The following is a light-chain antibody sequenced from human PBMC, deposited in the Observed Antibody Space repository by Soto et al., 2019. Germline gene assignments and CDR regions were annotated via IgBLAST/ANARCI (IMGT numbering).Light chain of an antibody. V-gene: IGKV3-20*01. CDR1: QSVSSSY. Sequence: ENVLTQSPDTLSLSPGARATLSCRASQSVSSSYVAWYQQKPGQAPRLLIYGASSRAIGSPDRFSGSGSGTDFTLTITRLEPEDFAVYYCQQYGSSPVTFGQGTKVEIK. CDR2: GAS. CDR3: QQYGSSPVT. J-gene: IGKJ1*01.